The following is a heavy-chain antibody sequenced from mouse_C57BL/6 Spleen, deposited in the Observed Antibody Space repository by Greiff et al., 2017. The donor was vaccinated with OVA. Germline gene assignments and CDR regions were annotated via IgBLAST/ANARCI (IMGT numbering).Heavy chain of an antibody. D-gene: IGHD4-1*01. Sequence: VQLKESGTELVKPGASVKLSCKASGYTFTSYWMHWVKQRPGQGLEWIGNINPSNGGTNYNEKFKSKATLTVDKSSSTAYMQLSSLTSEDSAVYYCAREVNWDYAMDYWGQGTSVTVSS. CDR3: AREVNWDYAMDY. CDR1: GYTFTSYW. CDR2: INPSNGGT. J-gene: IGHJ4*01. V-gene: IGHV1-53*01.